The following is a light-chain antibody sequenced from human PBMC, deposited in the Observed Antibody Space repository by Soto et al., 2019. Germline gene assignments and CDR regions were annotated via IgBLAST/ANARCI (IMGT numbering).Light chain of an antibody. CDR1: SSDVGGYNY. J-gene: IGLJ2*01. Sequence: QSALTQPRSVSGSPGQSVTISCTGTSSDVGGYNYVSWYQHHPGKAPKLMIYDVDKRPSGVPGRFSGSKSGNTASLTVSGLQAEDEADYYCTSYATGDTFPFGGGTQLTVL. V-gene: IGLV2-11*01. CDR3: TSYATGDTFP. CDR2: DVD.